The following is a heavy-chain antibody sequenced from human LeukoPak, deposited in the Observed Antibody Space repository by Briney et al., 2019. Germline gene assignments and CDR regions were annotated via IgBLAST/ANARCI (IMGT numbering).Heavy chain of an antibody. Sequence: PGGSLRLPCAVSGFIVTNNYMTWVRQAPGKGLECVLFISSDGRTYYADSVKGRFTISRDNSRNTLYLQMNSLRTEDTAEYYCASRARSGYYYGMDVWGQGTTVTVSS. V-gene: IGHV3-66*02. J-gene: IGHJ6*02. CDR3: ASRARSGYYYGMDV. CDR2: ISSDGRT. D-gene: IGHD3-3*01. CDR1: GFIVTNNY.